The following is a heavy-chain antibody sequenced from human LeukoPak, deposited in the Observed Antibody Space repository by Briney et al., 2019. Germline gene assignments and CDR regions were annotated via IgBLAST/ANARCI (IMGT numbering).Heavy chain of an antibody. Sequence: PSETLSLTCAVYGGSFSGYYWSWIRQPPGKGLEWIGEINHSGSTNYNPSLKSRVTISVDTSKNQFSLKLSSVTAADTAVYYCARSPDSSGPPFDYWGQGTLVTVSS. J-gene: IGHJ4*02. CDR1: GGSFSGYY. V-gene: IGHV4-34*01. CDR3: ARSPDSSGPPFDY. D-gene: IGHD3-22*01. CDR2: INHSGST.